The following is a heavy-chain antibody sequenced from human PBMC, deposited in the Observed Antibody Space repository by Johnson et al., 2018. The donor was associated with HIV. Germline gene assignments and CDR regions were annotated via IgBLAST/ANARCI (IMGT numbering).Heavy chain of an antibody. CDR2: IKQDGTEK. CDR1: GFTFSSYW. Sequence: MLLVESGGGLVQPGGSLRLSCAASGFTFSSYWMSWVRQAPGKGLEWVANIKQDGTEKYYVDSVKGRFTISRDNANNALYLQMNSLRAGDTGVYYCARENPFGGDYAAFDMWGQGTMVTVSS. J-gene: IGHJ3*02. CDR3: ARENPFGGDYAAFDM. V-gene: IGHV3-7*01. D-gene: IGHD4-17*01.